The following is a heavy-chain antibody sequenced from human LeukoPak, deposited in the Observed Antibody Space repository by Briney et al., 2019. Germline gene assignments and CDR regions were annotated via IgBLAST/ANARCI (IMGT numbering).Heavy chain of an antibody. CDR3: ARRAIQLESRWYYGMDV. V-gene: IGHV3-30*04. J-gene: IGHJ6*02. CDR1: GFTFSSYA. CDR2: ISYDGSNK. D-gene: IGHD1-1*01. Sequence: GGSLRLSCAASGFTFSSYAMHWVRQAPGKGLEWVAVISYDGSNKYYADSVKGRFTISRDKSKNTLYLQMNSLRAEDTAVYYCARRAIQLESRWYYGMDVWGQGTTVTVSS.